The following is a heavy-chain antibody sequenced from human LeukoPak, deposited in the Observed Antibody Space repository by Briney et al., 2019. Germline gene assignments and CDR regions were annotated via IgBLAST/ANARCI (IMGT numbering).Heavy chain of an antibody. CDR1: GGSINTSPYY. V-gene: IGHV4-39*07. J-gene: IGHJ4*02. CDR2: ISYSGTA. Sequence: SETLSLTCTVSGGSINTSPYYWGWVRQPPEKGLEWLGSISYSGTAYYNPSLKSRVTISVDRSKNQFSLRLSSVTAADTAVYYCARDEMGVNSFDYWGQGTLVTVSS. CDR3: ARDEMGVNSFDY. D-gene: IGHD5-24*01.